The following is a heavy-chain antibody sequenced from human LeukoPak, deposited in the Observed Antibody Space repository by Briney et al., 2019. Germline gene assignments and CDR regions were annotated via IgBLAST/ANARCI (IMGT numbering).Heavy chain of an antibody. Sequence: PGGSLRLSCVASGFTFSSYSMNWVRQAPGKGLEWVSAISGSGGSTYYADSVKGRFTISRDNSKNTLYLQMNSLRAEDTAVYYCAKGYYDSSGYYPDYWGQGTLVTVSS. CDR2: ISGSGGST. D-gene: IGHD3-22*01. J-gene: IGHJ4*02. V-gene: IGHV3-23*01. CDR3: AKGYYDSSGYYPDY. CDR1: GFTFSSYS.